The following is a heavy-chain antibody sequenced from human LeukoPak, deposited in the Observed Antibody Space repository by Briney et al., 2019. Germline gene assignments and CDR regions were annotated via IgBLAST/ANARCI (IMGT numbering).Heavy chain of an antibody. Sequence: ASVKVSCKASGYTFTNFYLHWVRQAPGQGLGWMGWINPNSGGTNYVQKFQGRVTMTRDTSISTAYMELSRLRSDDTAVYYCARDWSQQWLVPYLWGQGTLVTVSS. CDR1: GYTFTNFY. J-gene: IGHJ4*02. V-gene: IGHV1-2*02. CDR2: INPNSGGT. D-gene: IGHD6-19*01. CDR3: ARDWSQQWLVPYL.